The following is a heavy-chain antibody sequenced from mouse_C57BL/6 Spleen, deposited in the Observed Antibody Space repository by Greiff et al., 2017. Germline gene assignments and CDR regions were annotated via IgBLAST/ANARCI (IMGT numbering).Heavy chain of an antibody. J-gene: IGHJ2*02. D-gene: IGHD2-5*01. V-gene: IGHV1-64*01. CDR3: ARAYSNYDPYLDY. Sequence: QVQLQQPGAELVKPGASVKLSCKASGYTFTRYWMHWVKQRPGQGLEWIGMIHPNSGSTNYNEKFKNKATLTVDKSSSTAYMQLSSLTSEDSAVYYCARAYSNYDPYLDYWGQGTSLTVSS. CDR2: IHPNSGST. CDR1: GYTFTRYW.